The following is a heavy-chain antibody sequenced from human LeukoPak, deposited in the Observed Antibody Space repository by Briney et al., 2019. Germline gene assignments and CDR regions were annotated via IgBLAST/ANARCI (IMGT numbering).Heavy chain of an antibody. D-gene: IGHD6-19*01. Sequence: GGSLRLSCAASGFTFSSYSMNWVRQAPGKGLEWVSYISSSSSTIYYADSVKGRITISRDNSKNTLSLQMSSLSAEDTAVYYCAKGGGSAWYYFDYWGQGTLVTVSS. CDR2: ISSSSSTI. CDR1: GFTFSSYS. J-gene: IGHJ4*02. CDR3: AKGGGSAWYYFDY. V-gene: IGHV3-48*04.